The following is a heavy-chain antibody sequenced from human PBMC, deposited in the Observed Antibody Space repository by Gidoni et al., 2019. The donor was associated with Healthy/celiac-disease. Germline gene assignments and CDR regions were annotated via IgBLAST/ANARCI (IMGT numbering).Heavy chain of an antibody. V-gene: IGHV3-23*01. CDR3: AKAGRGRDFWSGYYFN. Sequence: SGFTSSSYAMSWVRQAPGKGLEWVSAISGSGGSTYYADSVKGRFTISRDNSKNTLYLQMKSLRAEDTAVYYCAKAGRGRDFWSGYYFNWGQGTLVTVSS. J-gene: IGHJ4*02. CDR1: GFTSSSYA. D-gene: IGHD3-3*01. CDR2: ISGSGGST.